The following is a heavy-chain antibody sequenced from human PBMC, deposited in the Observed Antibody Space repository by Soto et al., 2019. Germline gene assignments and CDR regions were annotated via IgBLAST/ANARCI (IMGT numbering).Heavy chain of an antibody. CDR2: IKQDRGEK. J-gene: IGHJ6*03. CDR3: AKLGCSRPTCYLYDYMDV. CDR1: GFTFRTYW. Sequence: GGSLRLSCVASGFTFRTYWMTWVRQAPGKGLEWVANIKQDRGEKYYVDSVRGRFAISRDNAKNSLYLQMNSLRGEDTALYYFAKLGCSRPTCYLYDYMDVWGKGTTVTVSS. D-gene: IGHD2-2*01. V-gene: IGHV3-7*05.